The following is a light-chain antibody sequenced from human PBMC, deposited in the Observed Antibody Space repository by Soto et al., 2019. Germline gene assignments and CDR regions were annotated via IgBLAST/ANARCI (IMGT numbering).Light chain of an antibody. CDR1: SSDLGSYNL. Sequence: QSVLTQPAPVSGSPGQSITLSCTGTSSDLGSYNLVSWYQQHPGKAPKLMIYEGSKRPSGVSYRFSGSKSGNTASLTISGLQTEDEADYYCCSYAGSSTVVFGTGTKVTVL. CDR3: CSYAGSSTVV. V-gene: IGLV2-23*01. J-gene: IGLJ1*01. CDR2: EGS.